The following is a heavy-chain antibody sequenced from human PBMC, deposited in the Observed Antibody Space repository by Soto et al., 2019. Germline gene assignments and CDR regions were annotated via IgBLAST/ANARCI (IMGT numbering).Heavy chain of an antibody. J-gene: IGHJ4*02. V-gene: IGHV3-23*01. CDR1: GFTFSSYA. CDR2: ISGSGGST. CDR3: AKDQRFMVRGSIDY. D-gene: IGHD3-10*01. Sequence: EVQLLESGGGLVQPGGSLRLSCAASGFTFSSYAMSWVRQAPGKGLEWVSAISGSGGSTYYADSVKGRFSISRDNSKNTLYLQMNSLRAEDTAVYYCAKDQRFMVRGSIDYWGQGTLVTVSS.